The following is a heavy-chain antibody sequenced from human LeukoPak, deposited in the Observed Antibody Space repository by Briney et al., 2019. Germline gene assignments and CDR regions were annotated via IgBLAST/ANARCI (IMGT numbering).Heavy chain of an antibody. CDR2: MSPNSGKT. Sequence: ASVKVSCKTSGYSFTNYDINWVRQATGQGLEWMGWMSPNSGKTGYAQKFQGRVTMTKNTSMSTAYMELSSLTSEDTDVYYCARGRESSKLTSGFQSFDWLSDSFDLWGQGTIVTVSS. D-gene: IGHD3-9*01. V-gene: IGHV1-8*01. CDR3: ARGRESSKLTSGFQSFDWLSDSFDL. CDR1: GYSFTNYD. J-gene: IGHJ3*01.